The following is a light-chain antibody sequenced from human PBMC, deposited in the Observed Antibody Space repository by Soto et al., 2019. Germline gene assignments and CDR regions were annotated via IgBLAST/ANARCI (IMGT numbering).Light chain of an antibody. J-gene: IGLJ3*02. Sequence: QSVLTQPPSVSGAPGQRVTISCTGSSSNIGAGYDVHWYQQLPGTAPKLLIYGNSNRPSAVPDRFSGSQPGTSASLAITGLQAEDEAEYYCQSYDSSLSGGVFGGGTKVTVL. CDR2: GNS. V-gene: IGLV1-40*01. CDR1: SSNIGAGYD. CDR3: QSYDSSLSGGV.